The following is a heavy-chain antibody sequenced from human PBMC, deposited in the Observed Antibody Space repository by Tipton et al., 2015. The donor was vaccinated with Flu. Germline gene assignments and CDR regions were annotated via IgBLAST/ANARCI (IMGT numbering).Heavy chain of an antibody. V-gene: IGHV3-53*01. D-gene: IGHD1-7*01. Sequence: QLVQSGGGLIQPGGSLRLSCAASGFTVSSNYMSWVRQAPGKGLVWVSVIYSGGSTYYADSVKGRFTISRDNAKNTLYLQMNSLRGDDTAVSYCAKGLELHSGQGILVNMSS. CDR3: AKGLELH. J-gene: IGHJ4*02. CDR2: IYSGGST. CDR1: GFTVSSNY.